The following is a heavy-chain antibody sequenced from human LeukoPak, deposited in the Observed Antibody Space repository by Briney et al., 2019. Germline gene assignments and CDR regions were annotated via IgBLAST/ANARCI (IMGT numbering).Heavy chain of an antibody. D-gene: IGHD4-23*01. CDR2: ISGSSRVI. CDR3: ARSYGGNSGRPFVY. CDR1: GFAFSSYN. V-gene: IGHV3-48*04. J-gene: IGHJ4*02. Sequence: PGGSLRLSCAASGFAFSSYNMNWVSQAAGKGLEWISYISGSSRVIYYADSVKGRFTLSRDNAKNSLYLQMNSLRAEDTAMYYCARSYGGNSGRPFVYWGQGSLVTVSS.